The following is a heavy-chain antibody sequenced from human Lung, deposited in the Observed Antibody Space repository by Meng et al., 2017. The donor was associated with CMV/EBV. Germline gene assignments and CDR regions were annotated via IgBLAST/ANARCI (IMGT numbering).Heavy chain of an antibody. D-gene: IGHD2-2*02. J-gene: IGHJ6*02. CDR1: GYTFTSYG. Sequence: ASXXVSXKASGYTFTSYGISWVRQAPGQGLEWMGWISAYNGNTNYAQKLQGRVTMTTDTSTSTAYMELRSLRSDDTAVYYCARNPLYCSSTSCYIPGNYYYYYGMDVXGQGTKVTSP. CDR3: ARNPLYCSSTSCYIPGNYYYYYGMDV. V-gene: IGHV1-18*01. CDR2: ISAYNGNT.